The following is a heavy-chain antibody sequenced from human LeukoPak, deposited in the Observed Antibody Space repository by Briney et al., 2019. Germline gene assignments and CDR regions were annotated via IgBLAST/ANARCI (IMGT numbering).Heavy chain of an antibody. D-gene: IGHD3-10*01. CDR2: ISYDGSNK. J-gene: IGHJ4*02. CDR3: ARDPYYYGSGLDIDY. V-gene: IGHV3-30-3*01. CDR1: GFTFSSYA. Sequence: GGSLRLSCAASGFTFSSYAMHWVRQAPGKGLEWVAVISYDGSNKYYADSVKGRFTISRDNSKNTLYLQMNSLRAEDTAVYYCARDPYYYGSGLDIDYWGQGTLVTVSS.